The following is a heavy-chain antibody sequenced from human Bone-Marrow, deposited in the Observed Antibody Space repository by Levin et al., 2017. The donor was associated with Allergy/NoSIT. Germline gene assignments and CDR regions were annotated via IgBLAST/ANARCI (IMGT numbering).Heavy chain of an antibody. CDR2: MRYSGDTT. CDR3: AKGLYSGSPYQAFDM. J-gene: IGHJ3*02. D-gene: IGHD1-26*01. Sequence: GESLKISCAASGFTFSSYTMTWVRQAPGKGLEWVSTMRYSGDTTHYADSVKGRFTISRDGSKDTLFLQMNSLRAEDTAVYYCAKGLYSGSPYQAFDMWGQGTMVTVSS. V-gene: IGHV3-23*01. CDR1: GFTFSSYT.